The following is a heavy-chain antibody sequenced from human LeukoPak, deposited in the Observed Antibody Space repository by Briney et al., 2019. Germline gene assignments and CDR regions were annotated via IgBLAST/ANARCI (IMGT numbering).Heavy chain of an antibody. V-gene: IGHV4-38-2*02. CDR1: GYSISSGYY. D-gene: IGHD1-14*01. J-gene: IGHJ4*02. CDR3: ARVGTTSSTKYYFDY. Sequence: PSETLSLTCTVSGYSISSGYYWGWIRQPPGKGLEWIGSIYHSGSTYYNPSLKSRVTISVDTSKNQFSLKLSSVTAADTAVYYCARVGTTSSTKYYFDYWGQGTLVTVSS. CDR2: IYHSGST.